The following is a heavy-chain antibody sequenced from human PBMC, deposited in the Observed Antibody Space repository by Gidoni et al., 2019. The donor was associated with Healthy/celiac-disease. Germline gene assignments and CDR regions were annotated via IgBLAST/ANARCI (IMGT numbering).Heavy chain of an antibody. Sequence: EVQLVESGGGLVKPGGSRRRSCAASGFPFSSYSRNWVRQAPGKGLEWVSSISSSSSYIYYADSVKGRFTISRDNAKNSLYLQMNSLRAEDTAVYYCAREGWEVTDDEYYFDYWGQGTLVTVSS. CDR3: AREGWEVTDDEYYFDY. V-gene: IGHV3-21*01. J-gene: IGHJ4*02. CDR2: ISSSSSYI. CDR1: GFPFSSYS. D-gene: IGHD2-21*02.